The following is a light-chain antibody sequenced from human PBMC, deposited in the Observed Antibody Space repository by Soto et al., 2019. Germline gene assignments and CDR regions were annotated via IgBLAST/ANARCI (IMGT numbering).Light chain of an antibody. J-gene: IGKJ1*01. CDR1: QSVSSSD. CDR2: VAS. V-gene: IGKV3-20*01. CDR3: QQYGRSPTWT. Sequence: EIVLTQSPATLSLSPGERATLSCSASQSVSSSDLAWYQQKPGQAPTLLIYVASSRATGIPDRFSGSVSGTDFTLTISRLEPEAFALYYCQQYGRSPTWTFGQGTKVDIK.